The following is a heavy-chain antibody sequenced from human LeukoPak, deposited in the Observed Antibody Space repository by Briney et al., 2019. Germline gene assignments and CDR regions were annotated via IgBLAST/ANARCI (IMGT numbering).Heavy chain of an antibody. D-gene: IGHD5-12*01. V-gene: IGHV1-69*04. CDR2: IIPILGIA. CDR3: ARDPPNVDIVATFFDY. J-gene: IGHJ4*02. Sequence: ASVMVSCKASGGTFISYAISWVRQAPGQGLEWMGRIIPILGIANYAQKFQGRVTITADKSTSTAYMELSSLRSEDTAVYYCARDPPNVDIVATFFDYWGQGTLVTVSS. CDR1: GGTFISYA.